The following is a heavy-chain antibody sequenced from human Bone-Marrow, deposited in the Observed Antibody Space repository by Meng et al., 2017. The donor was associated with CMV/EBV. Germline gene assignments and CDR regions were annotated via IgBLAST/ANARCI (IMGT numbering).Heavy chain of an antibody. V-gene: IGHV1-2*02. CDR2: INPNSGGT. J-gene: IGHJ6*02. CDR1: GYTFTGYY. CDR3: ARDMYSSSSDRRAYYYYYYGMDV. Sequence: ASVKVSCKASGYTFTGYYMHWVRQAPGQGLEWMGWINPNSGGTNYAQKFQGRVTMTRDTSISTAYMELSRLRSDDTAVYYCARDMYSSSSDRRAYYYYYYGMDVWGQRTTVTVSS. D-gene: IGHD6-6*01.